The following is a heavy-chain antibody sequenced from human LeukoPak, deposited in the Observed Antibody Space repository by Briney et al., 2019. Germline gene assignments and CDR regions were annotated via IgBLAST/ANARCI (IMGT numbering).Heavy chain of an antibody. CDR1: GFTFSSYA. Sequence: GGSLRLSCAASGFTFSSYAMSWVRQAPGKGLEWVSAISGSGGSTYYADPSKGRFTISRDNSKNTFYLQMNSLRAEDTAVYYCAKQRYFDWFPSCGNWFDPWGQGTLVTVSS. D-gene: IGHD3-9*01. CDR3: AKQRYFDWFPSCGNWFDP. CDR2: ISGSGGST. J-gene: IGHJ5*02. V-gene: IGHV3-23*01.